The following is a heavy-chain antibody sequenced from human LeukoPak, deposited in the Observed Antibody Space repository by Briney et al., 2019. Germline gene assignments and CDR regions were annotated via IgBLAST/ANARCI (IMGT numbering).Heavy chain of an antibody. CDR2: VYYSGST. CDR1: GGSVSGYY. CDR3: AREAQGRSFPLYYFDS. D-gene: IGHD2-8*01. V-gene: IGHV4-59*02. J-gene: IGHJ4*01. Sequence: PSQTLSLTCTVSGGSVSGYYWSWIRQPPGKELEYIGYVYYSGSTNYNPSLKSRVAMSLDTSKNQFSLRLTSVTPADTAVYYCAREAQGRSFPLYYFDSWGQGTLVSV.